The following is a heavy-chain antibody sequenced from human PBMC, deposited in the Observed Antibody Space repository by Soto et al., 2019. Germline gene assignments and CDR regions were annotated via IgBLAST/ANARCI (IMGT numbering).Heavy chain of an antibody. CDR2: ISAYNGNT. J-gene: IGHJ4*02. V-gene: IGHV1-18*01. D-gene: IGHD1-26*01. CDR3: ARDRVSYALDY. CDR1: GYTFTRYG. Sequence: QVQLVQSGAEVKKPGASVKVSCKASGYTFTRYGIIWVRQAPGHGLEWMGWISAYNGNTNYAQKLQGRVTMSTDTAPIPAYMELRSLRSDDKAVYYCARDRVSYALDYWGQGTLGTVSS.